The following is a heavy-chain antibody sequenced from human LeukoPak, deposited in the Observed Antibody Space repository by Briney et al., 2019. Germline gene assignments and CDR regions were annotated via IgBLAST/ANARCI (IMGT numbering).Heavy chain of an antibody. CDR1: GFTFSIYA. CDR2: ITGSGDYT. CDR3: AKDRRGVFDF. D-gene: IGHD3-10*01. J-gene: IGHJ4*02. V-gene: IGHV3-23*01. Sequence: GGSPRLSCAASGFTFSIYAMTWVRQAPGKGLEWVSAITGSGDYTYYTDSVEGRVTISRDNSKNTVYLQMNSLRVEDTAVYYCAKDRRGVFDFWGQGTLVTVSS.